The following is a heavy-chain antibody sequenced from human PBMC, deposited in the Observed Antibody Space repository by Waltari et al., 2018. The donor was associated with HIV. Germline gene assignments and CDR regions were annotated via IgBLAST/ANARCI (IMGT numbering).Heavy chain of an antibody. Sequence: QLQLQESGPGLVKPSETLSLTCTVPGGSISSSSYYWGWIRQPPVKEVEWLESIYYRASTDYNLSLKSRVTTSVETSTNQSSLRLRPVTAADTAVYYWARYCSGGSCYDAVEIWGQGTMVTVSS. CDR2: IYYRAST. V-gene: IGHV4-39*01. J-gene: IGHJ3*02. CDR3: ARYCSGGSCYDAVEI. D-gene: IGHD2-15*01. CDR1: GGSISSSSYY.